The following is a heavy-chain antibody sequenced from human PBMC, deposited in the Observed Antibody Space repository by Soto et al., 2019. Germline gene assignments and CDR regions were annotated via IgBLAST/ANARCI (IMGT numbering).Heavy chain of an antibody. CDR2: INHTGGT. Sequence: SETLSLTCAVYGVSVNGYYWNWIRQPPGKGLEWIGEINHTGGTHYNPSLTSRVTMSVDTSKNQFSLRLSSVTAADTAIYYCATRITVFGLLIPPFDPGGQGTQVTVSS. J-gene: IGHJ5*02. CDR1: GVSVNGYY. CDR3: ATRITVFGLLIPPFDP. V-gene: IGHV4-34*01. D-gene: IGHD3-3*01.